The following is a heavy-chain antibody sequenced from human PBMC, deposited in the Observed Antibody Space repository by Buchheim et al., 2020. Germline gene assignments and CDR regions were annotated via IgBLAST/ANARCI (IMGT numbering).Heavy chain of an antibody. CDR1: GFTFSSYA. CDR2: ISGSGGST. V-gene: IGHV3-23*01. J-gene: IGHJ6*02. CDR3: AKDRWELHYYYYGMNV. Sequence: EVQLLESGGGLVQPGGSLRLSCAASGFTFSSYAMSWVRQAPGKGLEWVSAISGSGGSTYYADSVKGRFPISSDNSKNTLYLQMNSLRAEDTAVCYCAKDRWELHYYYYGMNVWGQGTT. D-gene: IGHD1-26*01.